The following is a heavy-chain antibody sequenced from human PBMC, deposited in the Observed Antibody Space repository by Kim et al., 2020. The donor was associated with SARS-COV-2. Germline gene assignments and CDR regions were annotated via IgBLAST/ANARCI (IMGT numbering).Heavy chain of an antibody. CDR3: VRLVVAATPDY. J-gene: IGHJ4*02. CDR2: ISSNGGST. D-gene: IGHD2-15*01. V-gene: IGHV3-64D*09. Sequence: GGSLRLSCSASGFTFSSYAMHWVRQAPGKGLEYVSAISSNGGSTYYADSVKGRFTISRDNSKNTLYLQMSSLRAEDTAVYYCVRLVVAATPDYWGQGTLVTVSP. CDR1: GFTFSSYA.